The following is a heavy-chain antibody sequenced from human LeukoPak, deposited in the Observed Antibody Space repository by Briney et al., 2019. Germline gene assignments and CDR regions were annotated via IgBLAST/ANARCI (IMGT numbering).Heavy chain of an antibody. Sequence: GGSLRLSCTASGFTFSNYGMNWVRQAPGQGLEWVSFTVPIGNFIYYRGPVKGRFTISRDNAKNLVFLQMNGLRAEVTAVYYCARGRSMTLRQGVAMSDGFDIWGQGAMVAVSS. CDR3: ARGRSMTLRQGVAMSDGFDI. D-gene: IGHD2-2*01. CDR2: TVPIGNFI. CDR1: GFTFSNYG. V-gene: IGHV3-21*01. J-gene: IGHJ3*02.